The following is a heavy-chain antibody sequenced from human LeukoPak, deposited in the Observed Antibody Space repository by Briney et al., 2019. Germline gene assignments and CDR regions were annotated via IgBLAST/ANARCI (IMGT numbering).Heavy chain of an antibody. CDR3: AREYYYGMDV. CDR2: IKQDGSEK. CDR1: GFTFSSYA. J-gene: IGHJ6*02. Sequence: PGRSLRLSCAASGFTFSSYAMHWVRQAPGKGLEWVANIKQDGSEKYYVDSVKGRFTISRDNAKNSLYLQMNSLRAEDTAVYYCAREYYYGMDVWGQGTTVTVSS. V-gene: IGHV3-7*04.